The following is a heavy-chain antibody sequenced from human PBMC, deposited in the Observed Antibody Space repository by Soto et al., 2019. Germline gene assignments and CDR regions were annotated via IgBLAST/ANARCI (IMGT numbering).Heavy chain of an antibody. CDR1: GDSISSSRYY. J-gene: IGHJ5*02. D-gene: IGHD4-4*01. CDR2: IYYSGCT. CDR3: VATVTTGFCFEP. V-gene: IGHV4-39*01. Sequence: QLPLQESGPGLVKPSETLSLTCTVSGDSISSSRYYWGWIRQPPGKGLEWMGSIYYSGCTYYNPCLKSLITIAVDTSKIQVFLKLSSVTAADTAVYYAVATVTTGFCFEPWGQGTLVIVAS.